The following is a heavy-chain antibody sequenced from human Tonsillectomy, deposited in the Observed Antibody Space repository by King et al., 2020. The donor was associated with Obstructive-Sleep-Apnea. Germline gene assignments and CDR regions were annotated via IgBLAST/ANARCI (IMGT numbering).Heavy chain of an antibody. V-gene: IGHV3-49*03. J-gene: IGHJ2*01. D-gene: IGHD5-12*01. CDR1: GFTFGDYA. CDR2: SRSKAYGGTT. CDR3: TRAPYSGYDYYWYFDL. Sequence: VQLVASGGGLVQPGRSLRLYCTASGFTFGDYAMSWFRQAPGKGLEWVGFSRSKAYGGTTEYAASVKGRFTISRDDSKSIAYLQMNSLKTEDTAVYYCTRAPYSGYDYYWYFDLWGRGTLVTVSS.